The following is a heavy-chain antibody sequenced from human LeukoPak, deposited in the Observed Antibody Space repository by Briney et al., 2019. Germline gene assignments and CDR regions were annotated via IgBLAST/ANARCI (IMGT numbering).Heavy chain of an antibody. V-gene: IGHV3-48*04. D-gene: IGHD3-10*01. J-gene: IGHJ3*02. Sequence: GGSLRLSCAASGFTFSSYSMNWVRQAPGKGLEWVSYISSSSSTIYYADSVKGRFTISRDNAKNSLYLQMNSLRAEDTAVYYCARGGAIYYYGSENDAFDIWGQGTMVTVSS. CDR3: ARGGAIYYYGSENDAFDI. CDR2: ISSSSSTI. CDR1: GFTFSSYS.